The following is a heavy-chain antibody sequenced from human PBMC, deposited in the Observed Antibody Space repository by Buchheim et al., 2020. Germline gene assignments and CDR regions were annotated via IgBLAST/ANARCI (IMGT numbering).Heavy chain of an antibody. Sequence: QVQLVESGGGVVQPGRSLRLSCAASGFTFSSYGMHWVRQAPGKGLEWVAVIWYDASNKYYADSVKGRFTISRDNSKNTLYLQMNSLRAEDTAVYYCARDRALLWFGELYPWGQGTL. CDR2: IWYDASNK. D-gene: IGHD3-10*01. CDR3: ARDRALLWFGELYP. J-gene: IGHJ5*02. V-gene: IGHV3-33*01. CDR1: GFTFSSYG.